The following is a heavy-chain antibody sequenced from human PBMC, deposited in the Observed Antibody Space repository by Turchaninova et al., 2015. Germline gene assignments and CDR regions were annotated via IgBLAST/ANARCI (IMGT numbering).Heavy chain of an antibody. V-gene: IGHV3-73*01. CDR1: GFTFRGSA. J-gene: IGHJ5*02. CDR3: TNWFDP. Sequence: AGTGFTFRGSAMYVGGEASGKGLEWVGRIRSKANSYATAYAASVKGRFTISRDDSKNTAYLQMNSLKTEDTAVYYCTNWFDPWGQGTLVTVSS. CDR2: IRSKANSYAT.